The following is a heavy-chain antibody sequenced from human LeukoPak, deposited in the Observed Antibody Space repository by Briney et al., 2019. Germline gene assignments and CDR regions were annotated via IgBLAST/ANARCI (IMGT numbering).Heavy chain of an antibody. CDR2: IDFTSRYI. CDR3: ATPAAGPGAEYSLY. V-gene: IGHV3-21*01. D-gene: IGHD6-13*01. Sequence: GGSLRLSCAASGFTFSSYSMNWVRQAPGKELEWVSSIDFTSRYIYNADSVKGRFTTSRDNAKNSLDLQMNSLKVEDTAVYYCATPAAGPGAEYSLYWGQGTLVIVSS. J-gene: IGHJ1*01. CDR1: GFTFSSYS.